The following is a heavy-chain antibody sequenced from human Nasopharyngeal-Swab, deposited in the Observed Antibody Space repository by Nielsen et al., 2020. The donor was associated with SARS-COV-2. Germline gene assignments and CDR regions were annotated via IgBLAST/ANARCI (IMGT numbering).Heavy chain of an antibody. CDR1: GYSISSGYY. V-gene: IGHV4-38-2*02. CDR3: ARAEAAAGTGWLDY. Sequence: SETLSLTCTVSGYSISSGYYWGWIRQPPGKGLEWIGSSYHSGSTYYNPSLKSRVTISVDKSKNQFSLKLSSVTAADTAVYYCARAEAAAGTGWLDYWGQGTLVTVSS. D-gene: IGHD6-13*01. J-gene: IGHJ4*02. CDR2: SYHSGST.